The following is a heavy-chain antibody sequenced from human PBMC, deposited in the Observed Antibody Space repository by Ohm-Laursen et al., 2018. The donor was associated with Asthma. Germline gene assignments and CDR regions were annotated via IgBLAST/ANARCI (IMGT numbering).Heavy chain of an antibody. D-gene: IGHD3-22*01. CDR1: GFTFSSYA. CDR2: ISYDGSNK. CDR3: ARDGPDDSSGYFDY. J-gene: IGHJ4*02. V-gene: IGHV3-30-3*01. Sequence: SLRLSCAASGFTFSSYAMHWVRQAPGKGLEWVAVISYDGSNKYYADSVKGRFTISRDNSKNTLYLQMNSPRAEDTAVYYCARDGPDDSSGYFDYWGQGTLVTVSS.